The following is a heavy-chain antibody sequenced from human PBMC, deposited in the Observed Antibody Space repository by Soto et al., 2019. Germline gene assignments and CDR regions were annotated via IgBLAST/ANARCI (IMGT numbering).Heavy chain of an antibody. CDR3: TTTFEH. J-gene: IGHJ4*02. CDR1: GITLSNFW. Sequence: EVHLVESGGASVQPGGSLRLSCPASGITLSNFWMHWVRQAPGKGLVWVARIDNGGSGTSYADFAKGRFTISKDDAKNTLYLQMNSLRAEDTSLYYCTTTFEHWGRGTLVTVSS. V-gene: IGHV3-74*01. CDR2: IDNGGSGT.